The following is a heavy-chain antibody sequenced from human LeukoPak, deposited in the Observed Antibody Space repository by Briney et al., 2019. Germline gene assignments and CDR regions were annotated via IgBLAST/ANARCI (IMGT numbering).Heavy chain of an antibody. CDR3: ARDLGYCSSTSCSGLDY. D-gene: IGHD2-2*01. CDR1: GFTFSSYW. J-gene: IGHJ4*02. Sequence: GGSLRLSCAASGFTFSSYWMHWVRQAPGKGLVWVSRIITDGSSTRYADSVKGRFTISRDNAKNTLYLQMDSLRAEDTAVYYCARDLGYCSSTSCSGLDYWGQGTLVTVSS. V-gene: IGHV3-74*01. CDR2: IITDGSST.